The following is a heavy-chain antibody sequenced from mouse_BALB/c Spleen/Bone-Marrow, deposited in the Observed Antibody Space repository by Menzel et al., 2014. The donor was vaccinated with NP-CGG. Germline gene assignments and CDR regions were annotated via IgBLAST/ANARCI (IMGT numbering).Heavy chain of an antibody. J-gene: IGHJ3*01. CDR3: AREGSTMITTAFAY. CDR2: IWAGGNT. D-gene: IGHD2-4*01. CDR1: GFSLTSYG. V-gene: IGHV2-9*02. Sequence: VQVVESGPGLVAPSQSLSITCTVSGFSLTSYGVHWVRQPPGKGLEWLGVIWAGGNTNYNSALMSRLSISKDNSKSQVFLKMNSLQTDDTAMYYCAREGSTMITTAFAYWGQGTLVTVSA.